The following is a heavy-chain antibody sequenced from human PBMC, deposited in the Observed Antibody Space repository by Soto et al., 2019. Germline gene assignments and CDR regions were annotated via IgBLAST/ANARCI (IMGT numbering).Heavy chain of an antibody. D-gene: IGHD3-22*01. CDR3: TTDPVTMIVVVPSSG. CDR2: IKSKTDGGTT. Sequence: GGSLRLXCAASGFTFSNAWMNWGRQAPGKGLEWVGRIKSKTDGGTTDYAAPVKGRFTISRDESKNTLYLQMNSLKTEDTAVYYCTTDPVTMIVVVPSSGWGEGTLVTVSS. J-gene: IGHJ4*02. CDR1: GFTFSNAW. V-gene: IGHV3-15*07.